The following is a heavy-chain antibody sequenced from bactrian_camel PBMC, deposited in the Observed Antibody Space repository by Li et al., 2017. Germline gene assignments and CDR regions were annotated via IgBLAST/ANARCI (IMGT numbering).Heavy chain of an antibody. Sequence: VQLVESGGGSVEAGGSLTLSCIASGFQFSDYPMSWVRLAPGKDLEWLAQIAYDGWVSRYNDPAKGRFTISRDNAKNTLYLQMNSLRPEDTAMYYCAAVRYGGSWYPLCRARSADFGYWGQGTQVTVS. CDR3: AAVRYGGSWYPLCRARSADFGY. CDR1: GFQFSDYP. V-gene: IGHV3S42*01. D-gene: IGHD6*01. J-gene: IGHJ6*01. CDR2: IAYDGWVS.